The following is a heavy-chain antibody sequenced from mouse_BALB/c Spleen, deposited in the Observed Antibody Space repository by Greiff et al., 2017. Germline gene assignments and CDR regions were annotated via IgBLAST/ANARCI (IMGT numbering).Heavy chain of an antibody. CDR1: GFSLTSYG. D-gene: IGHD2-4*01. CDR2: IWAGGST. J-gene: IGHJ1*01. Sequence: VMLVESGPGLVAPSQSLSITCTVSGFSLTSYGVHWVRQPPGKGLEWLGVIWAGGSTNYNSALMSRLSISKDNSKSQVFLKMNSLQTDDTAMYYCARDRGYDYDGWYFDVWGAGTTVTVSS. V-gene: IGHV2-9*02. CDR3: ARDRGYDYDGWYFDV.